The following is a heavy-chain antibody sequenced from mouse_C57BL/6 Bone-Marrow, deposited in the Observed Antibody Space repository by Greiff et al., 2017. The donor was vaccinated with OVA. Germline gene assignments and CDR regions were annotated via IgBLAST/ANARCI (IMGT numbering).Heavy chain of an antibody. J-gene: IGHJ1*03. CDR1: GFSLTSYA. V-gene: IGHV2-9-1*01. Sequence: VKVVESGPGLVAPSQSLSITCTVSGFSLTSYAISWVRQPPGKGLEWLGVIWTGGGTNYNSALKSRLSISKDNSKSQVFLKMNSLQTDDTARYYCARTIHYYGSSSYWYFDVWGTGTTVTVSS. CDR2: IWTGGGT. CDR3: ARTIHYYGSSSYWYFDV. D-gene: IGHD1-1*01.